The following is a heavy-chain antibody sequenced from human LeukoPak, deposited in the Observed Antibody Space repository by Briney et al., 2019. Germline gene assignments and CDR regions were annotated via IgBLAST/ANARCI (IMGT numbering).Heavy chain of an antibody. J-gene: IGHJ4*02. D-gene: IGHD2-2*01. CDR1: GFTFSSYG. CDR3: AKDSRRYCSSTSCYEVDY. Sequence: GGSLRLSCAASGFTFSSYGMHWVRQAPGKGLEWVAVISYDGSNKCYADSVKGRFTISRDNSKNTLYLQMNSLRAEDTAVYYCAKDSRRYCSSTSCYEVDYWGQGTLVTVSS. V-gene: IGHV3-30*18. CDR2: ISYDGSNK.